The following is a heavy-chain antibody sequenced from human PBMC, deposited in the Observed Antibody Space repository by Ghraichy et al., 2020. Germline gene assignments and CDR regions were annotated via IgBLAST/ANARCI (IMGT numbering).Heavy chain of an antibody. CDR1: GFTFSSYW. CDR3: ARDRQWLPEYYYYYYGMDV. J-gene: IGHJ6*02. CDR2: IKQDGSEK. D-gene: IGHD6-19*01. Sequence: GRSLRLSCAASGFTFSSYWMSWVRQAPGKGLEWVANIKQDGSEKYYVDSVKGRFTISRDNAKNSLYLQMNSLRAEDTAVYYCARDRQWLPEYYYYYYGMDVWGQGTTVTVSS. V-gene: IGHV3-7*03.